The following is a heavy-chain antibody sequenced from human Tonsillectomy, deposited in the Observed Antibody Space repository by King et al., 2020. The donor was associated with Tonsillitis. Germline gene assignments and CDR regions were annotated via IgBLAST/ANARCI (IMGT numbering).Heavy chain of an antibody. J-gene: IGHJ4*02. D-gene: IGHD3-9*01. CDR1: GFTFDDYA. CDR3: AKATSSHILTGYYNWFDY. Sequence: DVQLVESGGGLVQPGRSLRLSCAASGFTFDDYAMHWVRQPPGKGLEWVSGISWNSGSIGYADSVKGRFTISRDNAKNSLYLQMNSLRAEDTALYYCAKATSSHILTGYYNWFDYWGQGTLVTVSS. V-gene: IGHV3-9*01. CDR2: ISWNSGSI.